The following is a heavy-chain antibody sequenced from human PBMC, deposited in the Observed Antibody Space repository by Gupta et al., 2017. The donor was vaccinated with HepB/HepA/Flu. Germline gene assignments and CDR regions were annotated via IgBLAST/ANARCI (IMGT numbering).Heavy chain of an antibody. Sequence: QVQLVESGGGVVQPGRSLRISCAASRFTFARFGMHWVRQAPGKGLEVLSAMWFDGRNIYYADSVKGRLTISRENSKNTLYLQMNSLRAEDTALYYCARGSARRDYYYGMDVWGQGTTVTVSS. J-gene: IGHJ6*02. CDR3: ARGSARRDYYYGMDV. D-gene: IGHD6-19*01. CDR2: MWFDGRNI. V-gene: IGHV3-33*01. CDR1: RFTFARFG.